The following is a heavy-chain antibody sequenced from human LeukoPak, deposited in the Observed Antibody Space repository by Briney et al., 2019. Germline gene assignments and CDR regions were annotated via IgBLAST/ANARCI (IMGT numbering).Heavy chain of an antibody. CDR3: ARGVGSGSGSYYNPYYFDY. Sequence: GGSLRLSCAASGFTFSSYEMNWVSQAPGKGLEWVSYISSSGSTIYYADSVKGRFTISRDNAKNSLYLQMNSLRAEDTAVYYCARGVGSGSGSYYNPYYFDYWGQGTLVTVSS. J-gene: IGHJ4*02. CDR2: ISSSGSTI. D-gene: IGHD3-10*01. CDR1: GFTFSSYE. V-gene: IGHV3-48*03.